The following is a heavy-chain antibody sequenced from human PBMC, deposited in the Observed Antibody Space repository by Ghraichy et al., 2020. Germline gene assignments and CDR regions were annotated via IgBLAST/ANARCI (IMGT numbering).Heavy chain of an antibody. V-gene: IGHV4-59*01. D-gene: IGHD3-22*01. J-gene: IGHJ4*02. CDR2: IYYSVST. Sequence: SETLSLTCTVSGGSISSYYWSLIRQPPEKGLEWIWYIYYSVSTNYNPSLKSRVTISVDTSKNQFSLKLRSVTAADTAVYYCERAVYYYDSSGRSYYFDYWGQGTLVTVSS. CDR3: ERAVYYYDSSGRSYYFDY. CDR1: GGSISSYY.